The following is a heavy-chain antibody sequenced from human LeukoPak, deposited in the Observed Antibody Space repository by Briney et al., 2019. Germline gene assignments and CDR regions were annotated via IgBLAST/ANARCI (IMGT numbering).Heavy chain of an antibody. D-gene: IGHD3-22*01. J-gene: IGHJ3*02. CDR2: ISGSGGST. Sequence: GGSLRLSCAASGFTFSSYAMSWVRQAPGKGLEWVSAISGSGGSTYYADSVKGRFTISRDNSKNTRYLQMNSLRAEDTAVYYCAKSGITMIVVALTFDIWGQGTMVTVSS. CDR1: GFTFSSYA. V-gene: IGHV3-23*01. CDR3: AKSGITMIVVALTFDI.